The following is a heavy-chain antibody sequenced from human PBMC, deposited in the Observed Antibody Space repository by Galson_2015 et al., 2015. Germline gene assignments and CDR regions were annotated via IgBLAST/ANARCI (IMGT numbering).Heavy chain of an antibody. Sequence: SLRLSCAASGFTFSSYSMNWVRQAPGKGLEWVSSISSSSSYIYYADSVKGRFTISRDNAKNSLYLQMNSLRAEDTAVYYCARKQLGNWFDPWGQGTLVTVSS. J-gene: IGHJ5*02. V-gene: IGHV3-21*01. CDR2: ISSSSSYI. D-gene: IGHD6-13*01. CDR1: GFTFSSYS. CDR3: ARKQLGNWFDP.